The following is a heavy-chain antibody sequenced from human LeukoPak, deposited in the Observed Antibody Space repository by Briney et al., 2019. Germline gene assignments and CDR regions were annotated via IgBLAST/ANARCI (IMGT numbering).Heavy chain of an antibody. D-gene: IGHD3-3*01. Sequence: SETLSLTCTVSGGSISSYYWSWTRQPPGKGLEWIGYIYYSGSTNYNPSLKSRVTMSVDTSKNQFSLKLSSVTAADTAVYYCAREGGITIFGVVTRGPFDYWGQGTLVTVSS. J-gene: IGHJ4*02. CDR3: AREGGITIFGVVTRGPFDY. CDR2: IYYSGST. CDR1: GGSISSYY. V-gene: IGHV4-59*12.